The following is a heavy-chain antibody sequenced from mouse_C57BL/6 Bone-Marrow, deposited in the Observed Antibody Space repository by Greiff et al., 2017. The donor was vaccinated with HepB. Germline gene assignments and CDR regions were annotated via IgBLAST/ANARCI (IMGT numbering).Heavy chain of an antibody. V-gene: IGHV5-4*03. CDR1: GFTFSSYA. CDR3: ARVENYYYGSSGYFDV. D-gene: IGHD1-1*01. Sequence: EVKLMESGGGLVKPGGSLKLSCAASGFTFSSYAMSWVRQTPEKRLEWVATISDGGSYTYYPDNVKGRFTISRDNAKNNLYLQMSHLKSEDTAMYYCARVENYYYGSSGYFDVWGTGTTVTVSS. CDR2: ISDGGSYT. J-gene: IGHJ1*03.